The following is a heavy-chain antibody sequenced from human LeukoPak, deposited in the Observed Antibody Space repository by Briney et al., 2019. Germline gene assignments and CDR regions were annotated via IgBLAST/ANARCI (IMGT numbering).Heavy chain of an antibody. CDR2: IIPIFGTA. Sequence: SVKVSXKASGGTLSSYAISWVRQAPGQGLEWMGRIIPIFGTANYAQKFQGRVTIITDESTSTAYMELSSLRSEDTAVYYCARFFFRGYDIPYWGQGTLVTVSS. CDR1: GGTLSSYA. V-gene: IGHV1-69*05. J-gene: IGHJ4*02. D-gene: IGHD5-12*01. CDR3: ARFFFRGYDIPY.